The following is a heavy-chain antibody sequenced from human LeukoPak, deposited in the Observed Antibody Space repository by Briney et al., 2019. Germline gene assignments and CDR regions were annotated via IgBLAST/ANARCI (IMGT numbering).Heavy chain of an antibody. D-gene: IGHD2-2*01. CDR3: AKGVIVVVPAAPFGD. CDR1: GFTFSSYA. Sequence: GGSLRLSCAASGFTFSSYAMSWVRQAPGKGLEWVSAISGSGGSTYYADSVKGRFTISRDNSKNTLYLQMNSLRAEETAVYYCAKGVIVVVPAAPFGDWLQGTLASVSS. V-gene: IGHV3-23*01. CDR2: ISGSGGST. J-gene: IGHJ4*02.